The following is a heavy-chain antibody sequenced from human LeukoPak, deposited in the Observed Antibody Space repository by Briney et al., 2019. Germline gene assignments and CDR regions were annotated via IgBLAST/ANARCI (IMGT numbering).Heavy chain of an antibody. V-gene: IGHV4-39*01. CDR2: VYYSGIT. CDR1: GGSVNNNAYY. Sequence: SETLSLTFTVSGGSVNNNAYYWGWVRQPPGKGLEYIGNVYYSGITYYNPSLQSRFTISVDTSNNQFSLKLSSVTAADTAVYYCARSDYSGYFDYWGQGTLVSVSS. J-gene: IGHJ4*02. D-gene: IGHD4-11*01. CDR3: ARSDYSGYFDY.